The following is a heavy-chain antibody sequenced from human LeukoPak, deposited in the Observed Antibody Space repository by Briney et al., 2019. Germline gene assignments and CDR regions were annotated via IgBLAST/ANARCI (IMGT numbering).Heavy chain of an antibody. D-gene: IGHD6-19*01. CDR1: GGSISSYY. V-gene: IGHV4-4*07. Sequence: SETLSLTCTVSGGSISSYYWSWIRQPAGKGLEWIRRIYTSGSTNYNPSLKSRVTMSVDTSKNQFSLKLSSVTAADTAVYYCARTRAVALRNNWFDPWGQGTLVTVSS. J-gene: IGHJ5*02. CDR3: ARTRAVALRNNWFDP. CDR2: IYTSGST.